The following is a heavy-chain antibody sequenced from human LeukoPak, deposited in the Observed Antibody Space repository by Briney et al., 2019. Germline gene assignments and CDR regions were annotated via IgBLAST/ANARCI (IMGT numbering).Heavy chain of an antibody. CDR1: GFTFDDYA. V-gene: IGHV3-9*01. CDR2: ISWNSGSI. CDR3: AKDRRLRLRGDIFDY. Sequence: GRSLRPSCAASGFTFDDYAMQWVRQAPGKGLEWVSGISWNSGSIGYADSVKGRFTISRDNAKNSLYLQMNSLRAEDTALYYCAKDRRLRLRGDIFDYWGQGTLVTVSS. J-gene: IGHJ4*02. D-gene: IGHD5-12*01.